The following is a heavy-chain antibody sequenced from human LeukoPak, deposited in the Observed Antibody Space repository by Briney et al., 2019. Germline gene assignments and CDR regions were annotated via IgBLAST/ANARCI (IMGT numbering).Heavy chain of an antibody. CDR2: MNPNSGNT. CDR1: GYTFTSYD. Sequence: ASVKVSCKASGYTFTSYDINWVRQATGQGLEWMGWMNPNSGNTGYAQKFQGRVTITRNTSISTAYMELSSLRSEDTAVYYCARAPYSSSWYVDYWGQGTLVTVSS. V-gene: IGHV1-8*03. CDR3: ARAPYSSSWYVDY. D-gene: IGHD6-13*01. J-gene: IGHJ4*02.